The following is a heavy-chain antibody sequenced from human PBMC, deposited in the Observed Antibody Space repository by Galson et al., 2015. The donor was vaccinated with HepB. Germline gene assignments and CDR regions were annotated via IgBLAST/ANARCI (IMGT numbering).Heavy chain of an antibody. CDR2: AYNSGGT. D-gene: IGHD3-10*01. CDR3: ARAKEGRGYFDY. J-gene: IGHJ4*02. V-gene: IGHV4-4*02. CDR1: GDSISNDRW. Sequence: SETLSLTCAVSGDSISNDRWWSWVRQPPGEGLEWIGEAYNSGGTNYRPSLKSRVTISVDKSKNQFSLKLTSVTAADTAVYYCARAKEGRGYFDYWGQGTLVTVSS.